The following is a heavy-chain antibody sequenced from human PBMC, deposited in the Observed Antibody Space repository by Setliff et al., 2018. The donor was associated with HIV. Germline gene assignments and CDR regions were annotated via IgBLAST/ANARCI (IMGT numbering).Heavy chain of an antibody. J-gene: IGHJ5*01. CDR2: INSDGSTV. Sequence: GGSLRLSCAASGFTFKHYWMHWVRQAPGKGLEWVARINSDGSTVEHAGAVKGRLTISRDNARNTLYLEMNSLRVEDAAMYYCVRVAGFSSSWFAYWGQGTLVTVSS. CDR3: VRVAGFSSSWFAY. D-gene: IGHD6-13*01. CDR1: GFTFKHYW. V-gene: IGHV3-74*03.